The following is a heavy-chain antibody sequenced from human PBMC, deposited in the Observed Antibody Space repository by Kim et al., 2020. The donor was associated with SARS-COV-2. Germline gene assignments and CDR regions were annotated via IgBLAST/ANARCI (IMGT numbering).Heavy chain of an antibody. CDR3: ARGLQGSGSQWYFDL. D-gene: IGHD3-10*01. V-gene: IGHV4-59*01. J-gene: IGHJ2*01. CDR2: IYYSGST. Sequence: SETLSLTCTVSGGSISSYYWSWIRQPPGKGLEWIGYIYYSGSTNYNPSLKSRVTISVDTSKNQFSLKLSSVTAADTAVYYCARGLQGSGSQWYFDLWGRGTLVTVSS. CDR1: GGSISSYY.